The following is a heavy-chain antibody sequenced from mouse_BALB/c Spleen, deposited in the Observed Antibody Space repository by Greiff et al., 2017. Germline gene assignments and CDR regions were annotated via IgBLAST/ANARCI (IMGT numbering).Heavy chain of an antibody. CDR3: ARDRDSYFDY. CDR1: GFTFSSYG. D-gene: IGHD2-14*01. Sequence: EVQVVESGGDLVKPGGSLKLSCAASGFTFSSYGMSWVRQTPDKRLEWVATISSGGSYTYYPDSVKGRFTISRDNAKNTLYLQMSSLKSEDTAMYYCARDRDSYFDYWGQGTTLTVSS. V-gene: IGHV5-6*01. J-gene: IGHJ2*01. CDR2: ISSGGSYT.